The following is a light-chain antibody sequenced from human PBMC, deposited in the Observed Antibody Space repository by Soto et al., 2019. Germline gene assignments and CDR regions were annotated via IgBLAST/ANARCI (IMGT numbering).Light chain of an antibody. CDR1: SSDVGGYDY. CDR3: SSHTSGSTRV. Sequence: QSVLTQPASVSGSPGQSIAISCTGTSSDVGGYDYVSWYQQQPDKAPKLMIYEVTQRPSGVSNRFSGSKSGNTASLTISGLQAEDEADYYCSSHTSGSTRVFGTGTKLNVL. J-gene: IGLJ1*01. V-gene: IGLV2-14*01. CDR2: EVT.